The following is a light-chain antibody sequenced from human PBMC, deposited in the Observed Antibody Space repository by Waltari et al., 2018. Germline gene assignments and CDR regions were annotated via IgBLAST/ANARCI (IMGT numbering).Light chain of an antibody. CDR1: GSTVGGTY. V-gene: IGLV1-47*01. Sequence: QSVVTQPPSPSQTPGQRVTIPCSGSGSTVGGTYATWYQRVPGTAPKVVLYRNDRRPSGVPDRFSGSKSGTSASLAISGLRSEDEADYYCAVWDDSVSGWVFGGGTKLTVL. CDR2: RND. CDR3: AVWDDSVSGWV. J-gene: IGLJ3*02.